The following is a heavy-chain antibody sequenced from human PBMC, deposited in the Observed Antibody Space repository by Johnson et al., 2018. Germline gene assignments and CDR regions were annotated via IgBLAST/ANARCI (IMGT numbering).Heavy chain of an antibody. CDR2: LCYDGSNK. V-gene: IGHV3-33*01. J-gene: IGHJ3*02. Sequence: QVQLVESGGGVVQPGRSLRLCCAASGFTFRSYGMHWVRQAPGKGLVWVAVLCYDGSNKYYADSVKDRFTISRDNSKNTLYLQMNSLRAEDTAVYYCARDRVQLWFDAFDIWGQGTMVNVSS. CDR1: GFTFRSYG. CDR3: ARDRVQLWFDAFDI. D-gene: IGHD5-18*01.